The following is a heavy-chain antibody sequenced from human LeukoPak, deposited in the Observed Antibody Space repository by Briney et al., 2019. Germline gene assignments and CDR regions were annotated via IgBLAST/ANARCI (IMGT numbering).Heavy chain of an antibody. Sequence: SETLSLTCAVYGGSFSGYYWSWIRQPPGKGLEWIGEINHSGSTNYNPSLKSRVTISVDTSKNQFSLKLSSVTAADTAVYYCARASGGRQRTAPFDYWGQGTLVTVSS. CDR1: GGSFSGYY. V-gene: IGHV4-34*01. D-gene: IGHD2-15*01. CDR2: INHSGST. J-gene: IGHJ4*02. CDR3: ARASGGRQRTAPFDY.